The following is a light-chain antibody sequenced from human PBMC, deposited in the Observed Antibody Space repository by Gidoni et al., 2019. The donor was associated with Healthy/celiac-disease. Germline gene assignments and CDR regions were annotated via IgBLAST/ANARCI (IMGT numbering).Light chain of an antibody. CDR3: QKYNSAPWT. V-gene: IGKV1-27*01. CDR1: QGISNY. Sequence: DIQMTQSPSSLSASVGDRVTITCRASQGISNYLAWYQQKPGKVPKLLIYAASRFSGSGSGTDFTITISSLQPEDVATYYCQKYNSAPWTFGQGTKVEIK. CDR2: AA. J-gene: IGKJ1*01.